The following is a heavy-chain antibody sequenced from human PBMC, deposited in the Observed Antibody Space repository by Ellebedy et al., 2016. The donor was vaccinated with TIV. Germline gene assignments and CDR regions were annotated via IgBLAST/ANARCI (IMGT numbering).Heavy chain of an antibody. CDR2: IYYSGTT. V-gene: IGHV4-39*01. J-gene: IGHJ4*02. CDR3: ARRLSGSYDLD. D-gene: IGHD1-26*01. CDR1: GGSISSSSYY. Sequence: MPSETLSLTCTVSGGSISSSSYYWGWIRQPPGKGPEWIGSIYYSGTTYYNPSLKSRVTISVDTSKNQFSLKLSSATAADTAVYYCARRLSGSYDLDWGQGTLVTVSS.